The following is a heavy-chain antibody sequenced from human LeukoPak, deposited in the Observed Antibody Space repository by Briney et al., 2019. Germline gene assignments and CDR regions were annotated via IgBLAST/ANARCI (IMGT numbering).Heavy chain of an antibody. CDR1: GGSFSGYY. J-gene: IGHJ4*02. CDR3: ASVYDSSGYYPF. D-gene: IGHD3-22*01. CDR2: INHSGST. V-gene: IGHV4-34*01. Sequence: SETLSLTYAVYGGSFSGYYWSWIRQPPGKGLEWIGEINHSGSTNCNPSLKSRVTISVDTSKNQFSLKLSSVTAADTAVYYCASVYDSSGYYPFWGQGTLVTVSS.